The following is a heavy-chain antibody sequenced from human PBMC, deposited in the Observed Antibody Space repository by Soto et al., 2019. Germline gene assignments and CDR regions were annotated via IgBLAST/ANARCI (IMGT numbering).Heavy chain of an antibody. CDR2: IIPIFGTA. CDR3: ASKENSSSSPYYYYYYGMDV. J-gene: IGHJ6*02. V-gene: IGHV1-69*13. Sequence: ASVKVSCKASGGTFSSYAISWVRQAPGQGLEWMGGIIPIFGTANYAQKFQGRVTITADESTSTAYMELSSLRSEDTAVYYCASKENSSSSPYYYYYYGMDVWGQGTTVTVSS. CDR1: GGTFSSYA. D-gene: IGHD6-6*01.